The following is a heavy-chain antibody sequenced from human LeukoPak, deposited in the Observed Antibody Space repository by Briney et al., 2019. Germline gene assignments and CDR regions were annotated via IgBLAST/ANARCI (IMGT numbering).Heavy chain of an antibody. D-gene: IGHD3-22*01. CDR1: GGSFSGYY. CDR2: IYYSGST. CDR3: ARLRKEDYYDSSGYWSV. Sequence: SETLSLTCAVYGGSFSGYYWGWIRQPPGKGLEWIGSIYYSGSTYYNPSLKSRVTISVDTSKNQFSLKLSSVPAADTAVYYCARLRKEDYYDSSGYWSVWGQGTLVTVSS. V-gene: IGHV4-39*01. J-gene: IGHJ4*02.